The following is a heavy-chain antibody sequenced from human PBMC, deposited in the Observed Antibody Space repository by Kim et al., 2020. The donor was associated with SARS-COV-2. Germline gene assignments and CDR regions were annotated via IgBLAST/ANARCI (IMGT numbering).Heavy chain of an antibody. D-gene: IGHD3-3*01. CDR3: AKDRRGHIHTPDGRVVVFGVVAYYGMDV. Sequence: GGSLRLSCAASGFTFSSYAMSWVRQAPGKGLEWVSAISGSGGSTYYADSVKGRFTISRDNSKNTLYLQMNSLRAEDTAVYYCAKDRRGHIHTPDGRVVVFGVVAYYGMDVWGQGTTVTVSS. J-gene: IGHJ6*02. V-gene: IGHV3-23*01. CDR2: ISGSGGST. CDR1: GFTFSSYA.